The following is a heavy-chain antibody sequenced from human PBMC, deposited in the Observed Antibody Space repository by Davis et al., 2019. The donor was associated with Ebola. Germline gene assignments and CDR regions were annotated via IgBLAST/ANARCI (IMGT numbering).Heavy chain of an antibody. CDR2: INHSGST. J-gene: IGHJ5*02. Sequence: MPSETLSLTCAVYGGSSSRYYWRWIRQPPGKGLEWIGEINHSGSTNYKSSLKSRVTISVDTSKNQFSLKLSSVTAADTAVYYCARGYSGWFDPWGQGTLVTVSS. CDR1: GGSSSRYY. V-gene: IGHV4-34*01. CDR3: ARGYSGWFDP. D-gene: IGHD1-26*01.